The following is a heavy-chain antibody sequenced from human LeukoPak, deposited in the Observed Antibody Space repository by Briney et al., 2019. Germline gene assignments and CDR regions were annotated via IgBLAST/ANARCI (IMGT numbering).Heavy chain of an antibody. CDR3: ARGGYRPFHSVDY. CDR1: GFTFSSYS. J-gene: IGHJ4*02. D-gene: IGHD1-1*01. V-gene: IGHV3-21*01. CDR2: ISSSSSYI. Sequence: PGGSLRLSCAASGFTFSSYSMNWVRQATGKGLEWVSSISSSSSYIYYADSVKGRFTISRDNAKHSLYLQMSSLRAGDTVVYECARGGYRPFHSVDYWGQGTLVTVYS.